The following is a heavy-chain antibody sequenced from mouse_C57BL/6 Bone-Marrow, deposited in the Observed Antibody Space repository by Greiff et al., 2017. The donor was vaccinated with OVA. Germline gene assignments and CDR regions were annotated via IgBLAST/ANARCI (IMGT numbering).Heavy chain of an antibody. Sequence: VQVVESGAELARPGASVKLSCKASGYTFTSYGISWVKQRTGQGLEWIGEIYPRSGNTYYNEKFKGKATLTADKSSSTAYMELRSLTSEDSAVYFCARWDYYYGSSLDYWGQGTTLTVSS. CDR1: GYTFTSYG. J-gene: IGHJ2*01. D-gene: IGHD1-1*01. CDR2: IYPRSGNT. V-gene: IGHV1-81*01. CDR3: ARWDYYYGSSLDY.